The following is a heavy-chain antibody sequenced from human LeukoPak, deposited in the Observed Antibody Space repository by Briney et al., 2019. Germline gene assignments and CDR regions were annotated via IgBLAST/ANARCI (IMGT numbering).Heavy chain of an antibody. CDR2: ISSSSSYI. CDR1: GLTFINFG. CDR3: ASGGNYYDSSGPADY. D-gene: IGHD3-22*01. V-gene: IGHV3-21*01. Sequence: PGGSLRLSCAASGLTFINFGMTWVRQAPGKGLEWVSSISSSSSYIYYADSVKGRFTISRDNAKNSLYLQMNSLRAEDTAVYYCASGGNYYDSSGPADYWGQGTLVTVSS. J-gene: IGHJ4*02.